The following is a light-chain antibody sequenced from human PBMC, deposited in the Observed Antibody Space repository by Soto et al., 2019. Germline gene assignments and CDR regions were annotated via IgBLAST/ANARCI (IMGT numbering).Light chain of an antibody. CDR3: SSYTSSDTYV. J-gene: IGLJ1*01. V-gene: IGLV2-18*02. CDR2: EVT. Sequence: QSVLTQPPSVSGSPGQSVTISCTGTSSDVGSYNRVSWYQQPPGTAPKLMIYEVTNRPSGVPDRFSGSKSGNTASLTSSGLQAEDEADYYCSSYTSSDTYVFGTGTKLTVL. CDR1: SSDVGSYNR.